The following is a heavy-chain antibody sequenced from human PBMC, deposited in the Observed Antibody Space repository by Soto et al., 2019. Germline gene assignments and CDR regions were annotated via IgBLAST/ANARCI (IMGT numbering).Heavy chain of an antibody. CDR1: GGSISSGGYY. CDR2: IYYSGNT. J-gene: IGHJ4*02. D-gene: IGHD6-19*01. Sequence: QVKLQESGPGLVKPSETLSLTCSVSGGSISSGGYYWNWIRQHPERGLEWIGYIYYSGNTVLNPSLTSRAIISRDTSKNEFSLTLTSLTTADTAVYLCARASGVAVADFDYLGQGTLVTVSS. V-gene: IGHV4-31*03. CDR3: ARASGVAVADFDY.